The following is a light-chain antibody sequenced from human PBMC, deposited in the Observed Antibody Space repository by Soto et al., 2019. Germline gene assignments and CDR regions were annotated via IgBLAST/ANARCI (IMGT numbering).Light chain of an antibody. J-gene: IGLJ2*01. Sequence: HFALTQPASVSGSPGQSITISWTGTSSDVGSYNLVSWYQQHPGKAPKLMIYEVSKRPSGVSNRFSGSKSGNTASLTISGLQAEDEADYYCCSYAGSSTLVFGGGTKLTVL. CDR1: SSDVGSYNL. CDR3: CSYAGSSTLV. CDR2: EVS. V-gene: IGLV2-23*02.